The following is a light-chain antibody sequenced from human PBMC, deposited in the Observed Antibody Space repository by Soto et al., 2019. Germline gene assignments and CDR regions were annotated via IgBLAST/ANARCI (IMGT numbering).Light chain of an antibody. CDR2: SAS. V-gene: IGKV3-11*01. CDR3: QQRTIWPPT. Sequence: EIVLTQSPATLSLSPGERATLSCRASQSVGNDLVWYHHKPGQAPRLLIYSASNRATGIPARFSGSGSGTDFTLTISSLEPEDFAVYYCQQRTIWPPTFGGGTKVEIK. CDR1: QSVGND. J-gene: IGKJ4*01.